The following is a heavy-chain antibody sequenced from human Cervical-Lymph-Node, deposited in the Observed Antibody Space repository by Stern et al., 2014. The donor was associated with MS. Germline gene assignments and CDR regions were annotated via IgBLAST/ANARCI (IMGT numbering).Heavy chain of an antibody. CDR1: GFSVSTNY. CDR3: ARAGVWDVLDN. J-gene: IGHJ4*02. D-gene: IGHD3-3*01. Sequence: EVQLVQSGGGLVQHGGSLRLSCAVSGFSVSTNYMNWVRQAPGKGLECVSIIYSDGRTSYADSVKGRFSISRDDSKNTLYLEMNSLRAEDTAVYYCARAGVWDVLDNWGQGTLVTVSS. V-gene: IGHV3-53*01. CDR2: IYSDGRT.